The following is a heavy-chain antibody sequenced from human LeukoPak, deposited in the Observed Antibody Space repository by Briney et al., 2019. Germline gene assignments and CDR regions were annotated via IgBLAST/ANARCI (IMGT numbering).Heavy chain of an antibody. J-gene: IGHJ4*02. CDR3: TRQMSYYDILTGYYTLYYFDY. D-gene: IGHD3-9*01. Sequence: GGSLRLSCAASGFTFSGSAMHWVRQASGKGLEWDGRIRSKANSYATAYAASVKGRFTISRDDSKNTAYLQMNSLKTEDTAVYYCTRQMSYYDILTGYYTLYYFDYWGQGTLVTVSS. CDR1: GFTFSGSA. V-gene: IGHV3-73*01. CDR2: IRSKANSYAT.